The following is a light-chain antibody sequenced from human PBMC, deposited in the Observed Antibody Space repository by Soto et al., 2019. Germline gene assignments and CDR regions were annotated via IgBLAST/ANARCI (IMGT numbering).Light chain of an antibody. CDR3: LQHDSFPYT. CDR1: QDVRSD. V-gene: IGKV1-17*01. CDR2: AAS. J-gene: IGKJ2*01. Sequence: DIQKTQSPSSLSASVGHTVTITCRASQDVRSDLGWYQHKPGKAPKRLIYAASRLQGGVPSRFSGSGSGTEFTLTIGSLQPEDSATYYCLQHDSFPYTFGQGTRLEI.